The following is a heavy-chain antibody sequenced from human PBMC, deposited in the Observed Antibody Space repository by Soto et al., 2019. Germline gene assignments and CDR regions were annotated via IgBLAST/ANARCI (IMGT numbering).Heavy chain of an antibody. D-gene: IGHD6-13*01. Sequence: SETLSLTCTVSGGSISSYYWSWIRQPPGKGLEWIGYIYYSGSSNYNPSLKSRVTISVDTSKNQFSLKLSSVTAADTAVYYCARGPPGIAAADPYYYYMDVWGKGTTVTVSS. CDR2: IYYSGSS. CDR3: ARGPPGIAAADPYYYYMDV. V-gene: IGHV4-59*01. J-gene: IGHJ6*03. CDR1: GGSISSYY.